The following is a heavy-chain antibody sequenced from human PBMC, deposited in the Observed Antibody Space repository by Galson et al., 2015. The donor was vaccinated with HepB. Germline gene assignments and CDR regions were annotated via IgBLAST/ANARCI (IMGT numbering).Heavy chain of an antibody. CDR1: GFTFSSYA. D-gene: IGHD3-22*01. Sequence: SLRLSCAVSGFTFSSYAMSWVRQAPGKGLEWVSAISGSGGSTYYADSVKGRFTISRDNSKNTLYLQMNSLRAEDTAVYYCATFLYYDSSGYYPYYYYYGMDVWGQGTTVTVSS. V-gene: IGHV3-23*01. CDR2: ISGSGGST. J-gene: IGHJ6*02. CDR3: ATFLYYDSSGYYPYYYYYGMDV.